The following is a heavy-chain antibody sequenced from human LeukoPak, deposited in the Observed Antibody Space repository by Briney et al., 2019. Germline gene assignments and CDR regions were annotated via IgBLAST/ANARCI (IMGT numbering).Heavy chain of an antibody. Sequence: GGSLRLSCAASGFTFSSYEMNWVRQAPGKGLEWVSYISSSGSTIYYADSVKGRFTISRDNAKNSLSLQMNSLRAEDTAVYYCARETDSTLFDYWGQGTLVTVSS. V-gene: IGHV3-48*03. J-gene: IGHJ4*02. CDR3: ARETDSTLFDY. CDR1: GFTFSSYE. CDR2: ISSSGSTI. D-gene: IGHD2-2*01.